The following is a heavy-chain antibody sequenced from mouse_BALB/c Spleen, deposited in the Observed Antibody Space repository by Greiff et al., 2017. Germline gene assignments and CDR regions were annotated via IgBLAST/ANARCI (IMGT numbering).Heavy chain of an antibody. CDR1: GFNIKDYY. Sequence: VQLKQSGAELVRSGASVKLSCTASGFNIKDYYMHWVKQRPEQGLEWIGWIDPENGDTEYAPKFQGKATMTADTSSNTAYLQLSSLTSEDTAVYYCNHYYGNYPFAYWGQGTLVTVSA. CDR3: NHYYGNYPFAY. J-gene: IGHJ3*01. CDR2: IDPENGDT. V-gene: IGHV14-4*02. D-gene: IGHD2-1*01.